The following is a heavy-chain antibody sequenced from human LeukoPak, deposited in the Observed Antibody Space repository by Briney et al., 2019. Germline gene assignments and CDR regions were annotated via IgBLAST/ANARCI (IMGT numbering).Heavy chain of an antibody. Sequence: SVKVSCKASGGTFSSYAISWVRQAPGQGLEWMGGIIPIFGTANYAQKFQGRVTITADESTSTAYMELSSLRSEDTAVYYCARGGQGSGSYRTKWERYYYYGMDVWGQGTTVTVSS. CDR2: IIPIFGTA. CDR1: GGTFSSYA. CDR3: ARGGQGSGSYRTKWERYYYYGMDV. V-gene: IGHV1-69*13. J-gene: IGHJ6*02. D-gene: IGHD3-10*01.